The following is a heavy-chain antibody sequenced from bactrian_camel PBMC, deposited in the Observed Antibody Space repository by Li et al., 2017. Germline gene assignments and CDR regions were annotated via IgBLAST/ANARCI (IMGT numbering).Heavy chain of an antibody. J-gene: IGHJ4*01. D-gene: IGHD2*01. Sequence: DVQLVESGGGSVQAGGSLRLSCTGSGFAFDDSDMGWYRQSPGNGCELVSHISSETDTYYADSVKGRFTISQDRAKNTVHLQMNSLKPEDTAMYYCATTEKTRQYGLVVLAPDQYNYWGQGTQVTVS. CDR1: GFAFDDSD. CDR3: ATTEKTRQYGLVVLAPDQYNY. CDR2: ISSETDT. V-gene: IGHV3S36*01.